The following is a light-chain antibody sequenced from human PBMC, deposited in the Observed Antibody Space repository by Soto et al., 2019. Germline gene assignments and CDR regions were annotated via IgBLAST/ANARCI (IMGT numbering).Light chain of an antibody. CDR2: AAS. CDR1: QGISSY. Sequence: IEIAQSPSTRSSSVGDGVTSTCLASQGISSYLAWYQQKPGKAPKLLIYAASTLQSGVPSRFSGSGSGTDFTLTISCLQSEDFATYYCQQYYSYPWTFGQGTKVDIK. CDR3: QQYYSYPWT. J-gene: IGKJ1*01. V-gene: IGKV1-8*01.